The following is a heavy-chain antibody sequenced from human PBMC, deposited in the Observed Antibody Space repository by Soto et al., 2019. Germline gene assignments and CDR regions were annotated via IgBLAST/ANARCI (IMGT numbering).Heavy chain of an antibody. CDR3: ARNGYYAIDY. CDR2: INGNGNT. Sequence: SEALSLTCGVHGWSLSGDYWSWIRRPPGKGLEWIGEINGNGNTNYNPSLKSRVTISADTSKSQFSLKVSSVTAADTAIYYCARNGYYAIDYWGQGILVTVSS. J-gene: IGHJ4*02. V-gene: IGHV4-34*01. CDR1: GWSLSGDY. D-gene: IGHD2-8*01.